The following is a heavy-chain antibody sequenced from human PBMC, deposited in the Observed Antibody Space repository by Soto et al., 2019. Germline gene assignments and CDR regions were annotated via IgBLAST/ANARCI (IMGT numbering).Heavy chain of an antibody. V-gene: IGHV4-4*07. Sequence: SETLSLTCTVSGGSISPYYWSWIRQPAGKGLEGIGRIYTSGRTNYSPSLKSRLTMSVDTFKNHFSLKLSSVTAADTAVYYCGRSGNSGYSHHDSWGQGTPVTVSS. CDR1: GGSISPYY. CDR3: GRSGNSGYSHHDS. J-gene: IGHJ4*02. CDR2: IYTSGRT. D-gene: IGHD5-12*01.